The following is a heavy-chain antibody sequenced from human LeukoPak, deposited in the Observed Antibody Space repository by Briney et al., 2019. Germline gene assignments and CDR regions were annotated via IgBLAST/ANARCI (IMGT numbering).Heavy chain of an antibody. CDR2: IYSGGST. V-gene: IGHV3-53*01. Sequence: GALRLSCAASGFTVSSNYMTWVRQAPGKGLEWVSIIYSGGSTSYADSVKGRFTISRDNSKNTLYLQMNSLRAEDTAVYYCARDVVGATYFDWGRGTLVTVSS. CDR3: ARDVVGATYFD. D-gene: IGHD1-26*01. J-gene: IGHJ4*02. CDR1: GFTVSSNY.